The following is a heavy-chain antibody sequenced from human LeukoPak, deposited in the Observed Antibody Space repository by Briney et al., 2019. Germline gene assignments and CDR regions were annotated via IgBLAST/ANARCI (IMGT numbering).Heavy chain of an antibody. J-gene: IGHJ4*02. Sequence: SETLSLTCAVYGGSFSGYYWSWIRQPPGKGLEWIGEINHSGSTNYNPSLKSRVTISVDTSKNQFSLKLSSVTAADTAVYYCASTITVTTDYWGQGTLVTVSS. CDR3: ASTITVTTDY. D-gene: IGHD4-17*01. V-gene: IGHV4-34*01. CDR2: INHSGST. CDR1: GGSFSGYY.